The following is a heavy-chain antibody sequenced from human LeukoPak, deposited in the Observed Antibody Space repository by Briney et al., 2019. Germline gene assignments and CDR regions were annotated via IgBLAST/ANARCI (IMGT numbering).Heavy chain of an antibody. CDR2: IYYSGST. D-gene: IGHD3-10*01. Sequence: SETLSLTCSVSGGSMSSYYWSWIRQPPGKGREGIGDIYYSGSTNYNPSLKSRVTISVDTSKNQFSLKLSSVTAADTAVYYCARQGYGSGSYVYYWGQGTLVTVSS. V-gene: IGHV4-59*08. CDR1: GGSMSSYY. J-gene: IGHJ4*02. CDR3: ARQGYGSGSYVYY.